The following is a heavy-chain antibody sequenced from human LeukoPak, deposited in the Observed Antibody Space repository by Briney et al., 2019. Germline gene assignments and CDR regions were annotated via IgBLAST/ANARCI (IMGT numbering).Heavy chain of an antibody. CDR3: ARPKLASYYYYYYMDV. CDR2: IKQDGSEK. Sequence: GGCLRLSCAASGLTFSNAWMSWVRQAPGKGLEWVANIKQDGSEKYYVDSVKGRFTISRDNAKNSLYLQMNSLRAEDTAVYYCARPKLASYYYYYYMDVWGKGTRVTVSS. D-gene: IGHD4-23*01. J-gene: IGHJ6*03. CDR1: GLTFSNAW. V-gene: IGHV3-7*01.